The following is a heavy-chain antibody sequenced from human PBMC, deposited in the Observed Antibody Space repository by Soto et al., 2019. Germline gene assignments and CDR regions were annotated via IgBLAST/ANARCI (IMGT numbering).Heavy chain of an antibody. J-gene: IGHJ6*02. D-gene: IGHD6-13*01. Sequence: QVQLVQSGAEVKKPGSSVKVSCKASGGTFSSYAISWVRQAPGQGLEWMGGIIPIFGTANYAQKFQGRVTITADKSTSTAYMELSSLRSEDTAVYYCARGWDSSRTHYYYYGIDVWGQGTTVTVSS. CDR2: IIPIFGTA. V-gene: IGHV1-69*06. CDR1: GGTFSSYA. CDR3: ARGWDSSRTHYYYYGIDV.